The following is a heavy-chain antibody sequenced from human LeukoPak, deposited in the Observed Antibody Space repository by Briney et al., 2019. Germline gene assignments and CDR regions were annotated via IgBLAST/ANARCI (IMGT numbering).Heavy chain of an antibody. CDR1: GGSISSYY. Sequence: SETLSLTCTVTGGSISSYYWSWIRQPPGKGLEWIGYIYYSGSTNYNPSLKSRVPISVDTSKNQFSLKLSSVTAADTAVYYCARVWFGEDDYGMDVWGQGTTVTVSS. CDR2: IYYSGST. CDR3: ARVWFGEDDYGMDV. D-gene: IGHD3-10*01. J-gene: IGHJ6*02. V-gene: IGHV4-59*01.